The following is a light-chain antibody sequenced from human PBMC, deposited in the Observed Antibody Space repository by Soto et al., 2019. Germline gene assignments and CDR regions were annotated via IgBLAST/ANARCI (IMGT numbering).Light chain of an antibody. Sequence: EIVLTQSPGTLSLSPGERATLSCRASQTITSNYLAWYQQKPGQTPRLLIYGASSRATGIPDRFSGSGSGTDFTLTISRLEPEDFAVYYCQHYGRPPLTFGGGTKVEIK. CDR2: GAS. CDR3: QHYGRPPLT. J-gene: IGKJ4*01. V-gene: IGKV3-20*01. CDR1: QTITSNY.